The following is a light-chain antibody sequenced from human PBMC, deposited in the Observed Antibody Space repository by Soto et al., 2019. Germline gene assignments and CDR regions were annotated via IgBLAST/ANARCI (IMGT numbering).Light chain of an antibody. CDR2: GAS. J-gene: IGKJ1*01. V-gene: IGKV3-20*01. Sequence: EIVLTQSPGTLSLSPGKRATLSCRASQSVSRSYLAWYQQKPGQAPRLLIYGASSRATGIPDRFSGSGSGTDFTLTISRLEPEDFAVYYCHQYGGSPRTLGQGTKVEIK. CDR1: QSVSRSY. CDR3: HQYGGSPRT.